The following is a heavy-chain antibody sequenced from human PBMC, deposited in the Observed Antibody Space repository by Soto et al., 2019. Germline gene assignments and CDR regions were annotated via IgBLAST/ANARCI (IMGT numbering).Heavy chain of an antibody. CDR2: IYYSGST. CDR3: ARRRYYDSSGYYREYFDY. CDR1: GGSISSSSYY. D-gene: IGHD3-22*01. V-gene: IGHV4-39*01. J-gene: IGHJ4*02. Sequence: SETLSLTCTVSGGSISSSSYYWGWIRQPPGKGLEWIGSIYYSGSTYYNPSLKSRVTISVDTSKNQFSLKLSSVTAADTAVYYCARRRYYDSSGYYREYFDYWGQGTLVTVSS.